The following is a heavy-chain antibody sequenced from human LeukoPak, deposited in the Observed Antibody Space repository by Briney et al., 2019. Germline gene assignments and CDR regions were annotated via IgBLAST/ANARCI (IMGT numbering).Heavy chain of an antibody. D-gene: IGHD3-9*01. Sequence: SETLSLTCTVSGGSIRSYYWNWIRQPPGKGLEWIGYIYYRGSTNYNPSLKSRVTISVDTSKNQFSLKLSSVTAADTAVYYCARENKDILTGYSYGMDVWGQGTTVTVSS. CDR2: IYYRGST. J-gene: IGHJ6*02. CDR1: GGSIRSYY. CDR3: ARENKDILTGYSYGMDV. V-gene: IGHV4-59*01.